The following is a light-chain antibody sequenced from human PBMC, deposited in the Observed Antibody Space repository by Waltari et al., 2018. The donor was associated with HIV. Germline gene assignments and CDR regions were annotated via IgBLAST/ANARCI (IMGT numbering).Light chain of an antibody. V-gene: IGKV1-8*01. CDR2: GAY. J-gene: IGKJ5*01. CDR3: EQYNSFPFT. Sequence: AIRMTQSPPSLSASTGDSGTISCRASDQIRARLAWYHQKPGKAPALLIFGAYSLQSGVPSRFSGSASGTEFALTISCVQAEDFGTFFCEQYNSFPFTFGQGTRLE. CDR1: DQIRAR.